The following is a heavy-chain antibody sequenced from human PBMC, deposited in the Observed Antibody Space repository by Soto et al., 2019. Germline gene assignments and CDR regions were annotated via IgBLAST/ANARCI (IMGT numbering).Heavy chain of an antibody. CDR2: INHSGST. CDR1: GGSFSGYY. J-gene: IGHJ6*02. D-gene: IGHD3-3*01. CDR3: ARCSLVIMGYYYYGMDV. V-gene: IGHV4-34*01. Sequence: SETLSLTCAVYGGSFSGYYWSWIRQPPGKGLEWIGEINHSGSTNYNPSLKSRVTISVDTSKNQFSLKLSSVTAADTAVYYCARCSLVIMGYYYYGMDVWGQGTTVTVSS.